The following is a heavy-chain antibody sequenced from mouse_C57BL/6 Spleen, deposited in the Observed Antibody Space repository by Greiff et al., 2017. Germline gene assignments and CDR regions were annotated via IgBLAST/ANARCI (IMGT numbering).Heavy chain of an antibody. V-gene: IGHV5-9-1*02. CDR3: TRDSYGNPAWFAY. Sequence: EVKLVESGEGLVKPGGSLKLSCAASGFTFSSYAMSWVRPTPEKRLEWVAYISSGGDYIYYADTVQGRFTISRDNARNTLYLQMSSLKSEDTAMYYCTRDSYGNPAWFAYWVQGTLVTVSA. CDR2: ISSGGDYI. CDR1: GFTFSSYA. J-gene: IGHJ3*01. D-gene: IGHD2-1*01.